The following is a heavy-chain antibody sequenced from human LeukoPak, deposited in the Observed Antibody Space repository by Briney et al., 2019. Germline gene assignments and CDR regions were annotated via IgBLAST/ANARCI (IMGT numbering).Heavy chain of an antibody. V-gene: IGHV3-23*01. CDR2: ISGSGGST. CDR1: GFTFSSYA. J-gene: IGHJ6*03. D-gene: IGHD3-3*01. Sequence: GSLRLSCAASGFTFSSYAMSWVRQAPGKGLEWVSAISGSGGSTYYADSVKGRFTISRDNAKNSLYLQMNSLRAEDTAVYYCARGAPDTKYYDFWSGYSHSNYYYYMDVWGKGTTVTVSS. CDR3: ARGAPDTKYYDFWSGYSHSNYYYYMDV.